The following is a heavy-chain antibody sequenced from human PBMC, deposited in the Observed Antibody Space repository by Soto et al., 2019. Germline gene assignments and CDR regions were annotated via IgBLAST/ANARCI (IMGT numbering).Heavy chain of an antibody. V-gene: IGHV2-26*01. CDR1: GFSLSNARMG. Sequence: GPTLVNPTETLTLTCTVSGFSLSNARMGVSWIRQPPGKALEWLAHIFSNDEKSYSTSLKSRLTTSKDTSKSQVVLTMTNMDPVDTATYYCARISRLYSSGWYYYYYGMDVWGQGTTVTVSS. CDR2: IFSNDEK. D-gene: IGHD6-19*01. CDR3: ARISRLYSSGWYYYYYGMDV. J-gene: IGHJ6*02.